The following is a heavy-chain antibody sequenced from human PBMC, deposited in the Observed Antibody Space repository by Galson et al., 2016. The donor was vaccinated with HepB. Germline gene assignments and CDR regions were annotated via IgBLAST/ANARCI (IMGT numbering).Heavy chain of an antibody. CDR1: GGSFSSYG. CDR2: IIPMSGKT. D-gene: IGHD6-13*01. V-gene: IGHV1-69*13. CDR3: AGDSSSLFYFDF. Sequence: SVKVSCKASGGSFSSYGISWVRQVPGQSLEWVGGIIPMSGKTTYGQNFQGRLTITADGSTTTAYMELNSLTSQDTAIYFCAGDSSSLFYFDFWGQGTLVTVSS. J-gene: IGHJ4*02.